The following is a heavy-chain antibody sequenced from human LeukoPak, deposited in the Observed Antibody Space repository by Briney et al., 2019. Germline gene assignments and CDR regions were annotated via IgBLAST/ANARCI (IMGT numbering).Heavy chain of an antibody. J-gene: IGHJ4*02. CDR1: GFTFSSYS. CDR2: ISSSSSYI. Sequence: GGSLRLSCAASGFTFSSYSMNWVRQAPGKGLEWVSSISSSSSYIYYADSVKGRFTISRDNAKNSLYLQMNSLRSEDTAVYYCARDPPPSSHHFYDSSGYYPSYFWGQGTLVTVSS. V-gene: IGHV3-21*04. D-gene: IGHD3-22*01. CDR3: ARDPPPSSHHFYDSSGYYPSYF.